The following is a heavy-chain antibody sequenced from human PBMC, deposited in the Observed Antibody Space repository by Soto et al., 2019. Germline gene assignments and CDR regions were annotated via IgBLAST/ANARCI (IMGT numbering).Heavy chain of an antibody. CDR2: IYSGGST. Sequence: GGSLRLSCAASGFTVSSNYMSWVRQAPGKGLEWVSVIYSGGSTYYADSVKGRFTISRDNSKNTLYLQMNSLRAEDTAVYYCAREGGGIFYYMDVWGKGTTVTVSS. D-gene: IGHD3-3*02. J-gene: IGHJ6*03. V-gene: IGHV3-66*01. CDR1: GFTVSSNY. CDR3: AREGGGIFYYMDV.